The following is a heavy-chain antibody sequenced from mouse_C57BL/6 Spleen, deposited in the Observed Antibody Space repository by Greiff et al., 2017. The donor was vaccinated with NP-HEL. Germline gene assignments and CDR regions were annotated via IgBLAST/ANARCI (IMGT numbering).Heavy chain of an antibody. CDR3: ARDGYYEAY. D-gene: IGHD2-3*01. V-gene: IGHV1-7*01. CDR2: INPSSGYT. CDR1: GYTFTSYW. Sequence: VQLVESGAELAKPGASVTLSCKASGYTFTSYWMHWVKQRPGQGLEWIGYINPSSGYTKYNQKFKDKAKLTADKSSSTAYMQLSSLTYEDSAVYYCARDGYYEAYWGQGTLVTVSA. J-gene: IGHJ3*01.